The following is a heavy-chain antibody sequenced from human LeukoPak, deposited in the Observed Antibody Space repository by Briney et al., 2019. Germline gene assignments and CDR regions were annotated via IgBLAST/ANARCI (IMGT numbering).Heavy chain of an antibody. V-gene: IGHV3-23*01. J-gene: IGHJ6*02. CDR1: GFTFSSFV. Sequence: GGSLRLSCAASGFTFSSFVLSWVRQAPGKGLEWVSAISGSGGSTYYADSVKGRFTISRDNSKNTLYLQMNSLRAEDTALYYCAGGPGVYYYGMDVWGQGTSVTVSS. CDR2: ISGSGGST. CDR3: AGGPGVYYYGMDV.